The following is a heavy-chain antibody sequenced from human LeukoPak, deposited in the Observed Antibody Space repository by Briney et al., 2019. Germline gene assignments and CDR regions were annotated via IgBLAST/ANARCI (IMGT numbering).Heavy chain of an antibody. CDR2: IKHDGSEA. CDR1: EFTFNRYW. Sequence: QTGGSLRLSCAASEFTFNRYWMSWVRQAPGKGLEWVANIKHDGSEAHYVDSVKGRFTISRDNAKNSLSLQMNSLNVDDTGVYFCTRDALFGSGRTHLDFWSQGTLVPVSS. D-gene: IGHD3-10*01. CDR3: TRDALFGSGRTHLDF. V-gene: IGHV3-7*04. J-gene: IGHJ4*02.